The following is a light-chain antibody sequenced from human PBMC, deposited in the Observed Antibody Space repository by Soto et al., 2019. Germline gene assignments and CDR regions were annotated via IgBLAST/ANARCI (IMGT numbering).Light chain of an antibody. CDR3: SSYTTSNTVL. V-gene: IGLV2-14*01. CDR2: DVS. Sequence: QSALTQPASVSGSPGQSITISCTGTSSDIGDNNYVSWYQQLPDKAPKVMIYDVSNRPSGVSNRFSGSKSGNTASLTISGLQAEDEADYHCSSYTTSNTVLFGGGTKVTVL. CDR1: SSDIGDNNY. J-gene: IGLJ2*01.